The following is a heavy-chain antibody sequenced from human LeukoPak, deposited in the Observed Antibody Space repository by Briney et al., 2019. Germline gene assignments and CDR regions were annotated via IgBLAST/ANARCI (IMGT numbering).Heavy chain of an antibody. CDR2: FNPNSGGT. CDR1: EYTFTGYY. Sequence: ASVKVSCKASEYTFTGYYMHWVRQAPGQGLEWMGRFNPNSGGTNYAQKFQGRVTMTRDTSISTAYMELSRLRSDDTAVYYCARFDSGSYTNWGQGTLVTVSS. CDR3: ARFDSGSYTN. V-gene: IGHV1-2*06. D-gene: IGHD3-10*01. J-gene: IGHJ4*02.